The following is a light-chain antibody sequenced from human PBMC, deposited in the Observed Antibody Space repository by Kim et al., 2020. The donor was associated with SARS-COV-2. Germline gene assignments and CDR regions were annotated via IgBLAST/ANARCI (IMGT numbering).Light chain of an antibody. CDR2: AAS. J-gene: IGKJ4*01. Sequence: PVEGAHLSCRARQSVSGSYLAWYQQKVGQAPRLLIYAASRRAAGIPERFSGSGSGTDFTLTISRLEPEDFAVYFCQQYGASPGIAFGGGTKVDIK. V-gene: IGKV3-20*01. CDR1: QSVSGSY. CDR3: QQYGASPGIA.